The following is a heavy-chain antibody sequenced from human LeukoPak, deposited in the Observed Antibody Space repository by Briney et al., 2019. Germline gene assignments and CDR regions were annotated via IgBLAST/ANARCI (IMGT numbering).Heavy chain of an antibody. Sequence: GRSLRLSCAASGFTFDDYAMHWVRQAPGKGLEWVSGISWNSGSIGYADSVKGRFTISRDNAKNPLYLQMNSLRAEDTALYYCAKDKGFGVALDWGQGTLVTVSS. CDR2: ISWNSGSI. V-gene: IGHV3-9*01. CDR3: AKDKGFGVALD. D-gene: IGHD3-3*01. CDR1: GFTFDDYA. J-gene: IGHJ4*02.